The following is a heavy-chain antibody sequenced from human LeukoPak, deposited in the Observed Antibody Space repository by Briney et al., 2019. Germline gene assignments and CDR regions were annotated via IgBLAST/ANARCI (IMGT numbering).Heavy chain of an antibody. J-gene: IGHJ4*02. Sequence: SETLSLTCTVSGASVSSASYHWMWIRQPPGKGLEYIGNIQYGEDSHYKPSLQRRLTISVDTSNNQFSLKMRSVTAADTAVYYCARGHIVVGPSALFRRLGVYYFDYWGQGTLVSVPS. D-gene: IGHD2-2*01. CDR3: ARGHIVVGPSALFRRLGVYYFDY. CDR2: IQYGEDS. V-gene: IGHV4-61*01. CDR1: GASVSSASYH.